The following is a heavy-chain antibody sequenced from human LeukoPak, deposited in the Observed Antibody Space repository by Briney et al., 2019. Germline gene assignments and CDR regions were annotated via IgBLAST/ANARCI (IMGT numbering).Heavy chain of an antibody. V-gene: IGHV4-38-2*02. CDR1: GYSISSGYY. Sequence: PSETLSLTCTVSGYSISSGYYWGWIRQPPGKGLEWIGSIYHSGRTYNNPSLKSRVTISVDTSNNQFSLKLSSVTAADAAVYYCARLVVVAAREPYFDYWGQGTLVTVSS. CDR2: IYHSGRT. D-gene: IGHD2-15*01. J-gene: IGHJ4*02. CDR3: ARLVVVAAREPYFDY.